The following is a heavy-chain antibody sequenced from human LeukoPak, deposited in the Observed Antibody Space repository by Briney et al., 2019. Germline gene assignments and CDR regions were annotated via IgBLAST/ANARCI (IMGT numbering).Heavy chain of an antibody. CDR1: GFTFSSYS. D-gene: IGHD6-19*01. CDR3: ARVAVAGIDY. J-gene: IGHJ4*02. Sequence: GGSLRPSCAASGFTFSSYSMNWVRQAPGKGMEWVSSISSSSSYIYYADSVKGRFTISRDTAKNSLYLQMNSLRAEDTAVYYCARVAVAGIDYWGQGTLVTVSS. V-gene: IGHV3-21*01. CDR2: ISSSSSYI.